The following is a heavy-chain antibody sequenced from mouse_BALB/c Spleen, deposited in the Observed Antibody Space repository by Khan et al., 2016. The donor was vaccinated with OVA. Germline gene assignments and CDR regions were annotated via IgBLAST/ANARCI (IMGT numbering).Heavy chain of an antibody. CDR1: GYSITSDYA. V-gene: IGHV3-2*02. CDR2: ISYSGNT. CDR3: ARVYGGDFDY. J-gene: IGHJ2*01. Sequence: VQLKQSGPGLVKPSQSLSLICTATGYSITSDYAWNWIRQFPGNKLEWMGFISYSGNTNYNPSLKSRISITRDTSKNQFFLQLNSVTTEDTATYYCARVYGGDFDYWGQGTTLTVSS. D-gene: IGHD1-1*01.